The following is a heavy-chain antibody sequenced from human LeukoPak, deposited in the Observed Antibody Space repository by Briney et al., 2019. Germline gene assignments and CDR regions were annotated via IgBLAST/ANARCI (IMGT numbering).Heavy chain of an antibody. D-gene: IGHD2-15*01. CDR3: AKESSGGNRGTNWFDP. Sequence: TGGSLRLSCAASGFTFSSYAMSWVRQAPGKGLEWVSAISGSGGSTYYADSVKGRFTISRDNSKNTLYLQMNSLRAEDTAVYYCAKESSGGNRGTNWFDPWGQGTLVTVSS. J-gene: IGHJ5*02. CDR2: ISGSGGST. V-gene: IGHV3-23*01. CDR1: GFTFSSYA.